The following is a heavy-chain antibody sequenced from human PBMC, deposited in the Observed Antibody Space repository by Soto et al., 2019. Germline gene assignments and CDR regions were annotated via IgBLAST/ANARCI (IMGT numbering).Heavy chain of an antibody. CDR2: ISSSSSYT. CDR3: ARDYYDSSGYYPNSYYYGLDV. CDR1: GFTFSDYY. V-gene: IGHV3-11*06. J-gene: IGHJ6*02. Sequence: GSLRLSCAASGFTFSDYYMSWIRQAPGKGLEWVSYISSSSSYTDYADSVKGRFTISRDNAKNSLYLQMNSLRAEDTAVYYCARDYYDSSGYYPNSYYYGLDVWAQGTTVTFSS. D-gene: IGHD3-22*01.